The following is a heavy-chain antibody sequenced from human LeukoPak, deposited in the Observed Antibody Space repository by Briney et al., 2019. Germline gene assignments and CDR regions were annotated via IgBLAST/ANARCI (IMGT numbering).Heavy chain of an antibody. Sequence: GGSLRLSCAASGFTFSSYEMNWVRQAPGKGLEWVSYISSSGSTIYYADSVKGRFTISRDNAKNSLYLQMNSLRVEDTAVYFCASVRAPFTMRDAFDLWGQGTVVIVSS. CDR2: ISSSGSTI. V-gene: IGHV3-48*03. D-gene: IGHD3-22*01. CDR3: ASVRAPFTMRDAFDL. J-gene: IGHJ3*01. CDR1: GFTFSSYE.